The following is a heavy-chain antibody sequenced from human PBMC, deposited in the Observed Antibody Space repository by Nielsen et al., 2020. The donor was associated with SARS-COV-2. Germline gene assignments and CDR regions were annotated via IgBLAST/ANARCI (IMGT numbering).Heavy chain of an antibody. CDR1: TESMTISPDY. Sequence: SETLSLTCNISTESMTISPDYWAWIRQTPGKGLEWIGSVSSSGTTFVTPSLRSRTAISVDTSQRQFYLRMASVTAEDSAHYYCAAPRGRDRGERGFFVHWGQGILVTVSS. V-gene: IGHV4-39*01. CDR2: VSSSGTT. D-gene: IGHD3-10*01. J-gene: IGHJ1*01. CDR3: AAPRGRDRGERGFFVH.